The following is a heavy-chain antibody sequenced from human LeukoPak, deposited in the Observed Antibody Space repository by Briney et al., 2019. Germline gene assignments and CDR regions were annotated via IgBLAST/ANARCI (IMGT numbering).Heavy chain of an antibody. CDR2: ISGSGGST. CDR1: GFTFSSYA. D-gene: IGHD3-10*01. CDR3: AKGSMVRGVIRGRGFDP. Sequence: GGSLRLSCAASGFTFSSYAMSWVRQAPGKGLEWVSAISGSGGSTYYADSVKGRFTISRDNCKNTLYLQMNSLRAEDTAVYYCAKGSMVRGVIRGRGFDPWGQGTLVAVSS. V-gene: IGHV3-23*01. J-gene: IGHJ5*02.